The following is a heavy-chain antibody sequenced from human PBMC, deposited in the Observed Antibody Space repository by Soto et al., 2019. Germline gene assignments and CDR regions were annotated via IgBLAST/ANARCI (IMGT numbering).Heavy chain of an antibody. J-gene: IGHJ4*02. CDR1: GFSVSANW. D-gene: IGHD6-19*01. CDR3: AGDTAVTGGGLDY. CDR2: IYTGGTT. V-gene: IGHV3-66*01. Sequence: EVLLVESGGDLVQPGGSLRLSCMASGFSVSANWVTWVRQAPGKGLEWVSAIYTGGTTYYADSVKDRFTISRDNSKNTVYLQMNSLRVEDTAVYFCAGDTAVTGGGLDYWGQGTLVTVSS.